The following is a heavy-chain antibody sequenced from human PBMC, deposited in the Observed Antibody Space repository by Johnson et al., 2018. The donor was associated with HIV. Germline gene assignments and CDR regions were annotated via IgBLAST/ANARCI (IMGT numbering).Heavy chain of an antibody. CDR3: ARDGQDRDDAFDI. Sequence: VQLVESGGGVVQPGGSLRLSCAASGFTFSSYGMHWVRQAQGKGLEWVAFIRYDGSNKYYTDSVKGRFTISRDTAKNTLYLQMNSLRAEDTAVYYCARDGQDRDDAFDIWGQGTMVTVSS. V-gene: IGHV3-30*02. CDR1: GFTFSSYG. CDR2: IRYDGSNK. D-gene: IGHD3-22*01. J-gene: IGHJ3*02.